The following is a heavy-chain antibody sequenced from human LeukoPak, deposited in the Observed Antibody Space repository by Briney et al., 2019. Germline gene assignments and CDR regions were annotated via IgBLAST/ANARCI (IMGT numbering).Heavy chain of an antibody. J-gene: IGHJ4*02. V-gene: IGHV4-59*01. D-gene: IGHD5-18*01. CDR2: IDYSRTT. CDR1: GGSISNYY. Sequence: SETLSLTCTVSGGSISNYYWGWIRQPPGKGLEWNGYIDYSRTTYYNPSLNSRATISVDTSKNQFSLKLNSLTAADTAVYYCARARGYSYGFDYWGQGTLVTVSS. CDR3: ARARGYSYGFDY.